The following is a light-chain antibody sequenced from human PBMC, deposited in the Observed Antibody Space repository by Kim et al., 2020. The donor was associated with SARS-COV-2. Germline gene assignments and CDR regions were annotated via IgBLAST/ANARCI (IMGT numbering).Light chain of an antibody. V-gene: IGLV2-14*03. CDR1: SSDVGCYSY. J-gene: IGLJ2*01. CDR2: EVS. CDR3: SSYASTNTLV. Sequence: GQSITISCTGTSSDVGCYSYVSWYQQHPGKAPKVMIYEVSKRPSGVSNRFSGSKSGNTASLTISGLQAEDEADYYCSSYASTNTLVFGGGTQLTVL.